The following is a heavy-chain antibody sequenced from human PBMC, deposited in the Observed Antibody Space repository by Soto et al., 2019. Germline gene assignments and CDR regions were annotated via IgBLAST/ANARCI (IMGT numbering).Heavy chain of an antibody. Sequence: ASVKVSCKASGYTFTGYYMHWVRQDPGQGLEWMGWINPNSGGTNYAQKFQGRVTMTRDTSISTAYMELSRLRSDDTAVYYCARSAGTTWGGYYGMDVWGQGTTVTVSS. D-gene: IGHD1-7*01. CDR1: GYTFTGYY. J-gene: IGHJ6*02. CDR2: INPNSGGT. CDR3: ARSAGTTWGGYYGMDV. V-gene: IGHV1-2*02.